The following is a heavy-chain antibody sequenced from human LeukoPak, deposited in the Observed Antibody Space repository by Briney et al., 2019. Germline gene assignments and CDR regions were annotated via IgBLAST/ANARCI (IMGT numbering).Heavy chain of an antibody. CDR2: IYYSGST. J-gene: IGHJ3*02. CDR1: GGSISSGDYY. D-gene: IGHD5-24*01. V-gene: IGHV4-30-4*08. Sequence: SETLSLTCTVSGGSISSGDYYWSWIRQPPGKGLEWIGYIYYSGSTYYNPSLKSRVTISVDTSKNQFSLKLSSVTAADTAVYYCANSPEMAPMDAFDIWGQGTMVTVSS. CDR3: ANSPEMAPMDAFDI.